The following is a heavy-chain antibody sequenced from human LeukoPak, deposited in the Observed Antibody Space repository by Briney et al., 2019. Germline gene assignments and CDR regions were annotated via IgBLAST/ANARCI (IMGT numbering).Heavy chain of an antibody. CDR3: ARGGDGYNPFDF. CDR1: GASISSGSYP. J-gene: IGHJ4*02. CDR2: ISHSGGS. D-gene: IGHD5-24*01. Sequence: SQTLSLNCAVSGASISSGSYPWSWIRQPPEKGLEWIGFISHSGGSYFNPSLKSRVTISIDRSKNQFSLKVNSLTAADTAVYYCARGGDGYNPFDFWGQGTLVTVSS. V-gene: IGHV4-30-2*01.